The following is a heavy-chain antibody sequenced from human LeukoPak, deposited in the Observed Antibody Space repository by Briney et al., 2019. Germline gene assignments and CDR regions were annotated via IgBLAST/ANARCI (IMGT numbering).Heavy chain of an antibody. V-gene: IGHV4-39*07. J-gene: IGHJ4*02. CDR2: IYYSGST. CDR3: ARSGGYKRGYRY. CDR1: GGSISSSSYY. Sequence: PSETLSLTCTVSGGSISSSSYYWGWIRQPPGKGLEWIGSIYYSGSTYYNPSLKSRVTISVDTSKNQFSLKLSSVTAADTAVYYCARSGGYKRGYRYWGQGTLVTVSS. D-gene: IGHD5-18*01.